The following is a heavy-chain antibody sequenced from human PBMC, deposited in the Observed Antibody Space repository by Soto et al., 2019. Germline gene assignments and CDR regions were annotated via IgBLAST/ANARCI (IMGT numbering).Heavy chain of an antibody. V-gene: IGHV1-2*02. CDR1: GYTFTGHY. Sequence: ASVQVSCKASGYTFTGHYIHWVRQAPEQGPEWMGEIGPESGATRYAQKFQGRVTMTRDTSITTVYMELKNLSPDDTAVYYCGRGRSGQIVVFYWGQGTPVTVSS. D-gene: IGHD1-26*01. J-gene: IGHJ4*02. CDR3: GRGRSGQIVVFY. CDR2: IGPESGAT.